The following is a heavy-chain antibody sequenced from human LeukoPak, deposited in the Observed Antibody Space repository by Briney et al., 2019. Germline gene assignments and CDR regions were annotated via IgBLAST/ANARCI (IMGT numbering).Heavy chain of an antibody. J-gene: IGHJ4*02. CDR1: GGSITSNNW. CDR3: ARGTQSPTTVVTPHDY. D-gene: IGHD4-23*01. Sequence: SETLSLTCAVSGGSITSNNWWSWVRQPPGTGLEWIGEIYHGGSTNYNPSLKSRISISVDTSKNQFSLKLSSVTAADTAVYYCARGTQSPTTVVTPHDYWGQGTLVTVSS. CDR2: IYHGGST. V-gene: IGHV4-4*02.